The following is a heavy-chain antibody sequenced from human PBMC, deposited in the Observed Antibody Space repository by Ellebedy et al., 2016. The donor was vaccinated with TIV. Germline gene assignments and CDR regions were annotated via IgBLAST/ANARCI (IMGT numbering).Heavy chain of an antibody. J-gene: IGHJ4*02. D-gene: IGHD2-21*02. V-gene: IGHV3-13*01. CDR3: ARGRGPYCGGDCYSGVGDY. CDR1: GFTFSSYD. CDR2: IGTAGDT. Sequence: GESLKISCAASGFTFSSYDMHWVRQATGKGLEWASAIGTAGDTYYPGSVKGRFTISRENAKNSLYLQMNSLRAGDTAVYYCARGRGPYCGGDCYSGVGDYWGQGTLVTVSS.